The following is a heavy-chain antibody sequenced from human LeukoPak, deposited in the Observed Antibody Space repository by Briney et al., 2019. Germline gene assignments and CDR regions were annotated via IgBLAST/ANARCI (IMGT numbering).Heavy chain of an antibody. V-gene: IGHV1-2*06. CDR2: INPNSGGT. CDR3: ARDPLHCSGGSCYSSWFNP. D-gene: IGHD2-15*01. CDR1: GYTLTGYY. J-gene: IGHJ5*02. Sequence: ASVKVSCKASGYTLTGYYMHWVRQAPGQGLEWMGRINPNSGGTNYAQKFQGRVTMTRDTSISTAYMELSRLRSDDTAVYYCARDPLHCSGGSCYSSWFNPWGQGTLVTVSS.